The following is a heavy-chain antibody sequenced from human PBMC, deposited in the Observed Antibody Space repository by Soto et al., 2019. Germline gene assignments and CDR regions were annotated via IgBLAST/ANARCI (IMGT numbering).Heavy chain of an antibody. Sequence: QVQLQQWGAGPLRPLETLSLTCGVSGGSFSGYYWAWIRQSPGKGLEWIGEINDRGSINYNPSLKSRVSISVGTSKNHYSLNLRSVPAADTAAYYCARESHDILAGPPWVWYFDLWGRGTLVTVSS. CDR2: INDRGSI. D-gene: IGHD3-9*01. V-gene: IGHV4-34*01. CDR3: ARESHDILAGPPWVWYFDL. J-gene: IGHJ2*01. CDR1: GGSFSGYY.